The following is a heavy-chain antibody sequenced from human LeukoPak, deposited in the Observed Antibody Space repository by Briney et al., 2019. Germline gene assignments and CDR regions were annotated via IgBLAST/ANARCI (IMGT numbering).Heavy chain of an antibody. CDR3: AREFDISRYGMDV. J-gene: IGHJ6*02. CDR1: GLTFSTNW. CDR2: IKQDGSEK. V-gene: IGHV3-7*04. D-gene: IGHD3-9*01. Sequence: GGSLRPSCAASGLTFSTNWMSWVRQAPGKGLEWVANIKQDGSEKYYVDSVKGRFTISRDNAKNSLYLQMNSLRAEDTAVYYCAREFDISRYGMDVWGQGTTVTVSS.